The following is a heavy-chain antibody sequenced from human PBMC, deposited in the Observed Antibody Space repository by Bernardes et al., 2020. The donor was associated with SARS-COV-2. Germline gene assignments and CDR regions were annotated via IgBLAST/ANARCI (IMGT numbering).Heavy chain of an antibody. CDR2: IYSSGSS. V-gene: IGHV4-39*01. CDR1: GGSISSSNYY. J-gene: IGHJ6*02. CDR3: AGSSCGIDCYIGGLRSWDYGMDV. Sequence: SETLSLTCTVSGGSISSSNYYWVWIRQPPGKGLEWIVSIYSSGSSYYNPSLQSRVRESVDTSKNQFSLRLSFVTAADTAVYYCAGSSCGIDCYIGGLRSWDYGMDVWGQGTTVTVSS. D-gene: IGHD2-21*02.